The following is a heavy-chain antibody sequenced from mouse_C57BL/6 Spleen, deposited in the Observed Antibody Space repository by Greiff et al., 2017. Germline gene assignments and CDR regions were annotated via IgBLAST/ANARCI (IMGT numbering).Heavy chain of an antibody. CDR1: GYTFTDYY. CDR2: IYPGSGNT. Sequence: VQRVESGAELVRPGASVKLSCKASGYTFTDYYINWVKQRPGQGLEWIARIYPGSGNTYYNEKFKGKATLTAEKSSSTAYMQLSSLTSEDSAVYFCARSERGDWYFDVWGTGTTVTVSS. V-gene: IGHV1-76*01. J-gene: IGHJ1*03. CDR3: ARSERGDWYFDV.